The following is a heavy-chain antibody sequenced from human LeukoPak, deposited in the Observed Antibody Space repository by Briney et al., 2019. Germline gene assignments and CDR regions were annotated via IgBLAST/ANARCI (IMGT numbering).Heavy chain of an antibody. Sequence: ASVKVSCKASGGTFSSYAISWVRLAPGQGLEWMGRIIPIFGTANYAQKFQGRVTITTDESTSTAYMELSSLRSEDTAVYYCARVVTDSSGYYFGYFDYWDQGTLVTVSS. D-gene: IGHD3-22*01. CDR3: ARVVTDSSGYYFGYFDY. J-gene: IGHJ4*02. CDR1: GGTFSSYA. CDR2: IIPIFGTA. V-gene: IGHV1-69*05.